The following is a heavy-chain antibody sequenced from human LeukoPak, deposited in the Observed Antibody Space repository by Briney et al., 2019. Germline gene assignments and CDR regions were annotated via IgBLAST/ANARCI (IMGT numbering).Heavy chain of an antibody. CDR2: INHSGST. D-gene: IGHD3-3*01. CDR3: ARSLSHYDFWSGPIMDV. J-gene: IGHJ6*03. V-gene: IGHV4-34*01. CDR1: GGSFSGYY. Sequence: SETLSLTCAVYGGSFSGYYWSWIRQPPGKGLEWIGEINHSGSTNYNPSLKSRVTISVDMSKNQFSLKLSSVTAADTAVYYCARSLSHYDFWSGPIMDVWGKGTTVTVSS.